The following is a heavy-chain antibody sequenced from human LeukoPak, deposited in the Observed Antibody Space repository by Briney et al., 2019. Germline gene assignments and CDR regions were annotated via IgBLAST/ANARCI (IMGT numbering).Heavy chain of an antibody. CDR1: GGSISHYY. V-gene: IGHV4-59*01. D-gene: IGHD1-26*01. J-gene: IGHJ4*02. CDR2: IYYSGST. Sequence: PSETLSLTCTVSGGSISHYYWSWIRQPPGKGLECIGYIYYSGSTNYNPSLKSRVTISVDTSKNQFSLRLISVAAADTAVYYCARMYSGTSYYFDFWGQGTLVTVSS. CDR3: ARMYSGTSYYFDF.